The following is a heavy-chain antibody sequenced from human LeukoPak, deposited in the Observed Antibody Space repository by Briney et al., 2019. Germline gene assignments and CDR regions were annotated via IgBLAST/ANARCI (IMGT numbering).Heavy chain of an antibody. CDR2: MYYSGST. CDR3: ARTPATTWTNHFDY. V-gene: IGHV4-59*01. J-gene: IGHJ4*02. CDR1: GGSISTYY. Sequence: PSETLSLTCTVSGGSISTYYWNRIRQSPGKGLEWIGYMYYSGSTNYNPSLKSRVAISVDTSKNESSLKLSSVTAADTAVYYCARTPATTWTNHFDYWGQGTLVTASS. D-gene: IGHD4-17*01.